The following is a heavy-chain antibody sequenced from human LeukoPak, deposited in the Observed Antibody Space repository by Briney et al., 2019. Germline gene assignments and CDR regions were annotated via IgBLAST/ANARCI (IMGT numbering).Heavy chain of an antibody. CDR3: ARVPNSGWYYFDY. D-gene: IGHD6-19*01. J-gene: IGHJ4*02. Sequence: PSETLSLTCTVSGGSISSYYWSWIWQPPGKGLEWIGYIYYSGSTSYNPSLKSRVTISVGTSKNQFSLKLSSVTAADTAVYYCARVPNSGWYYFDYWGQGTLVTVSS. V-gene: IGHV4-59*01. CDR1: GGSISSYY. CDR2: IYYSGST.